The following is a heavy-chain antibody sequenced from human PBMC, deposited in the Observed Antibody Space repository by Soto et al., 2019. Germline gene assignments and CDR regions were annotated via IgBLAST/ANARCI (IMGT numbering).Heavy chain of an antibody. D-gene: IGHD6-25*01. CDR3: ARGSGWTHYFDY. J-gene: IGHJ4*02. CDR1: GGSFSGYY. Sequence: QVQLQQWGAGLLKPSETLSLTCAVYGGSFSGYYWSWIRQPPGKGLEWIGEINHSGSTNYNPSLKSRVTISVDTSKNQFSLKLSSVTAADTAVYYCARGSGWTHYFDYWGQGTLVTVSS. V-gene: IGHV4-34*01. CDR2: INHSGST.